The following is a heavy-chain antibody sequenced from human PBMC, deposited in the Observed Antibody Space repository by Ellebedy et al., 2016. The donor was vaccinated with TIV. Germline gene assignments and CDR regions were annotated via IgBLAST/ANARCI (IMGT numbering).Heavy chain of an antibody. CDR3: AKMYGHPVERYYFDY. D-gene: IGHD2-8*01. CDR2: LWGNGGG. J-gene: IGHJ4*02. V-gene: IGHV3-53*01. CDR1: GFTVSSNY. Sequence: GESLKISCAASGFTVSSNYMTWVRQAPGKGLEWVSFLWGNGGGAHADSVKGRFTMSRENSKNTLSLQMNSLKVEDTAVYYCAKMYGHPVERYYFDYWGQGTLVTVSS.